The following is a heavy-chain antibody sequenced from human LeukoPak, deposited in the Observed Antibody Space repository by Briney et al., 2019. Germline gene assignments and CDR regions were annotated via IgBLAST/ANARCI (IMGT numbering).Heavy chain of an antibody. D-gene: IGHD6-6*01. Sequence: SETLSLTCAVYGGSFSGYYWSRIRQPPGKGLEWIGEINHSGSTNYNPSLKSRVTISVDTSKNQFSLKLSSVTAADTAVYYCARGEAARPYYYYYYMDVWGKGTTVTVSS. CDR2: INHSGST. CDR3: ARGEAARPYYYYYYMDV. V-gene: IGHV4-34*01. CDR1: GGSFSGYY. J-gene: IGHJ6*03.